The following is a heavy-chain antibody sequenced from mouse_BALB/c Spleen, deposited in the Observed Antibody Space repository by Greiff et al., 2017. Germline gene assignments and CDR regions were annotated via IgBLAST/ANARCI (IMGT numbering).Heavy chain of an antibody. CDR3: ARWGYGNSDY. V-gene: IGHV3-2*02. Sequence: EVKLVESGPGLVKPSQSLSLTCTVTGYSITSDYAWNWIRQFPGNKLEWMGYISYSGSTSYNPSLKSRISITRDTSKNQFFLQLNSVTTEDTATYYCARWGYGNSDYWGQGTTLTVSS. D-gene: IGHD2-10*02. CDR1: GYSITSDYA. CDR2: ISYSGST. J-gene: IGHJ2*01.